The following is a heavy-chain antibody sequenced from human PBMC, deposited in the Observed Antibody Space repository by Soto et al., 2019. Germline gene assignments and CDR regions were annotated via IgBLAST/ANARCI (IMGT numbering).Heavy chain of an antibody. Sequence: PGESLKISCKGSGYSFSTNWIGWVRQMPGKGLEWMGVIYPGDSDTRYGPSFQGQVTISADKSLRTAYLQWSGLKASDTAIYYCVRRGTTATFDYWGQGTLVTVSS. J-gene: IGHJ4*02. CDR3: VRRGTTATFDY. CDR2: IYPGDSDT. V-gene: IGHV5-51*01. D-gene: IGHD4-17*01. CDR1: GYSFSTNW.